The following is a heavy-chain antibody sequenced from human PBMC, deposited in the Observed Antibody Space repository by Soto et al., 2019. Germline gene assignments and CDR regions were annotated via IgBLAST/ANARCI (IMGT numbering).Heavy chain of an antibody. CDR2: IYPGDSDT. CDR1: GYSFTSYW. CDR3: ATYDFWSGYYFDY. V-gene: IGHV5-51*01. Sequence: PGESLKISCKGSGYSFTSYWIGWVRQMPRKGLEWMGIIYPGDSDTRYSPSFQGQVTISADKSISTAYLQWSSLKASDTAMYYCATYDFWSGYYFDYWGQGTLVTVSS. D-gene: IGHD3-3*01. J-gene: IGHJ4*02.